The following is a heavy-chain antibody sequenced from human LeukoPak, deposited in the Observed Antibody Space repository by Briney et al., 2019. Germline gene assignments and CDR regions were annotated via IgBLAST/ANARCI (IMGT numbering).Heavy chain of an antibody. CDR2: INPDSGGS. J-gene: IGHJ4*02. Sequence: ASVKVSCKASGYTFSDYYIHWVRQAPGQGLEWMGWINPDSGGSNYAQNFQGRVTLTRDTSISTAYMELSSLRSDDTAVYFCARRVGSAWLYFFGYWGQGTLVTVSS. CDR3: ARRVGSAWLYFFGY. CDR1: GYTFSDYY. V-gene: IGHV1-2*02. D-gene: IGHD6-19*01.